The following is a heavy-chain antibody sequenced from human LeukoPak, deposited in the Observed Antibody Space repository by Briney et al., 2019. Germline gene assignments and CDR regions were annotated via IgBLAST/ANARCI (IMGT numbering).Heavy chain of an antibody. CDR3: ARSLFFGVVTLRGSAFDI. J-gene: IGHJ3*02. Sequence: SETLSLTCAVYGGSFSGYYWSWIRQPPGKGLEWIGEINHSGSTNYNPSLKSRVTISVDTSKNQFSLKLSSVTAADTAVYYCARSLFFGVVTLRGSAFDIWGQGTMVTVSS. D-gene: IGHD3-3*01. CDR1: GGSFSGYY. CDR2: INHSGST. V-gene: IGHV4-34*01.